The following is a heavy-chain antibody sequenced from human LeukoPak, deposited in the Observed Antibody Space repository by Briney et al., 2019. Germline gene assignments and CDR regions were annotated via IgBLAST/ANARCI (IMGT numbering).Heavy chain of an antibody. V-gene: IGHV4-30-2*01. D-gene: IGHD3-9*01. Sequence: PSQTLSLTCTVSGGSISSSGYYWSWIRQPPGKGLEWIGYIYYSGSTYYNPSLKSRVTISVDTSKNQFSLKLSSVTAADTAVYYCARDPDILTGYYVDYWGQGTLVTVSS. J-gene: IGHJ4*02. CDR1: GGSISSSGYY. CDR2: IYYSGST. CDR3: ARDPDILTGYYVDY.